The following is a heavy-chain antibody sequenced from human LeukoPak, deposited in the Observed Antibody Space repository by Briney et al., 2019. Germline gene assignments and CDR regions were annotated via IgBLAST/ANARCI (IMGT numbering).Heavy chain of an antibody. CDR3: ARGKLERRFADTVFDY. CDR2: IIPIFGTA. CDR1: GGTFSSYA. J-gene: IGHJ4*02. D-gene: IGHD1-1*01. Sequence: SVKVSCKASGGTFSSYAISWVRQAPGQGLEWMGGIIPIFGTANYAQKFQGRVTINTDESTSTAYMELSSLRSEDTAVYYCARGKLERRFADTVFDYWGQGTLVTVSS. V-gene: IGHV1-69*05.